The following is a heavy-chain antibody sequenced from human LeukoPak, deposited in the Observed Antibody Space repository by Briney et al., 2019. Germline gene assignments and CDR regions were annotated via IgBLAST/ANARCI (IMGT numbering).Heavy chain of an antibody. CDR1: GYTFTGYY. Sequence: ASVKVSCKASGYTFTGYYMHWVRQAPGQGLEWMGWINPNSGGTSYAQKFQGRVTMTRETSISTVYMELSSLRSEDTAVYYCARVPHIRTYDRDNWFDPWGQGTLVTVSS. J-gene: IGHJ5*02. D-gene: IGHD3-3*01. CDR2: INPNSGGT. V-gene: IGHV1-2*02. CDR3: ARVPHIRTYDRDNWFDP.